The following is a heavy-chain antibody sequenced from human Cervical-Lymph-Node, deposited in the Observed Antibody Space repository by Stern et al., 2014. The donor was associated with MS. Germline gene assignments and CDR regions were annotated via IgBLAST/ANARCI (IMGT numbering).Heavy chain of an antibody. J-gene: IGHJ4*02. CDR3: ARHVQGFDY. Sequence: DVQLEESGAEVKKPGESLKISCKLSGYSFTIYYIAWVRQMPGKGLEGMEVIYSYDFDPPSNPSFQGQVTISADKSSTTAYLQWSSLRASDTAMYYCARHVQGFDYWGQGTLVTVSS. V-gene: IGHV5-51*01. CDR1: GYSFTIYY. CDR2: IYSYDFDP.